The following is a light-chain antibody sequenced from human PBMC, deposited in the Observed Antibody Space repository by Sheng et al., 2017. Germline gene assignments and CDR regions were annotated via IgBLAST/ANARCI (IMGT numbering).Light chain of an antibody. CDR1: QSVRSN. CDR3: QQYFSSPET. CDR2: DTA. Sequence: EIVMTQSPATLSVSPGESVTLSCRASQSVRSNVAWYQQKPGQAPRLLIYDTATRATGIPDRFSGSVSGTDFTLTIASLEPEDFALYFCQQYFSSPETFGQGTKVEI. J-gene: IGKJ1*01. V-gene: IGKV3D-15*01.